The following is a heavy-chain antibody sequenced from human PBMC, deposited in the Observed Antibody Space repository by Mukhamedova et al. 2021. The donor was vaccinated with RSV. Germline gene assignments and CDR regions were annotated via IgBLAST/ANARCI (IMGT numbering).Heavy chain of an antibody. CDR2: IYSSAIS. D-gene: IGHD5-18*01. V-gene: IGHV4-59*01. Sequence: IVYIYSSAISNYNPSLTSRVTISLDTSTHQFSLKLSSVTASDPAVSYCARDSPDTAMAFGMDVWGPGTTVTVS. J-gene: IGHJ6*02. CDR3: ARDSPDTAMAFGMDV.